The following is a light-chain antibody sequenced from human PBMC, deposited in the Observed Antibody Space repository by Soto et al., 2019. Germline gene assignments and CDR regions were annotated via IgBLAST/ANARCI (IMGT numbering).Light chain of an antibody. CDR3: QTWGSGTVV. CDR2: LNSDGSH. J-gene: IGLJ2*01. Sequence: QPVLTQSPSASASLGASVKLTCTLSSGHSSYAIAWHQQQPEKGPRYLMKLNSDGSHSKGDGIPDRFSGSSSGAERYLTIXXXXXXXXAXYYCQTWGSGTVVFGGGTKLTV. CDR1: SGHSSYA. V-gene: IGLV4-69*01.